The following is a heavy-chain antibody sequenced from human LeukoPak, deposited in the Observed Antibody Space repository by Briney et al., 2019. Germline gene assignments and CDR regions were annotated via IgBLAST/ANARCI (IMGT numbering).Heavy chain of an antibody. J-gene: IGHJ2*01. CDR2: ISGSGGST. D-gene: IGHD2-15*01. CDR3: AKEGDIVVVVAHNWYFDL. CDR1: GFTFSSYA. V-gene: IGHV3-23*01. Sequence: GGSLRLSCAASGFTFSSYAMSWVRQAPGKGLEWVSAISGSGGSTYYADSVKGRLTISRDNSKNTLYLQMNSLRAEDTAVYYCAKEGDIVVVVAHNWYFDLWGRGTLVTVSS.